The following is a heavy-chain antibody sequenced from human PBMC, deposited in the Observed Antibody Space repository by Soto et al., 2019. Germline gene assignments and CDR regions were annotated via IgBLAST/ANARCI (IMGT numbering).Heavy chain of an antibody. CDR1: GYTLTELS. CDR3: ATPSTTSSGWHLQGYWFAP. CDR2: FDPEDGET. J-gene: IGHJ5*02. V-gene: IGHV1-24*01. D-gene: IGHD6-19*01. Sequence: GASVKVSCKVSGYTLTELSMHWVRQAPGKGLEWMGGFDPEDGETIYAQKFQGRVTMTEDTSTDTAYMELSSLRSEDTAVYYCATPSTTSSGWHLQGYWFAPRAQRTLVTVSA.